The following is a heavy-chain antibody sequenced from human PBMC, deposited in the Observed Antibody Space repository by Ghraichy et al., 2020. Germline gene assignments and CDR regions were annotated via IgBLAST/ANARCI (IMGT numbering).Heavy chain of an antibody. CDR1: GYSFTNYG. V-gene: IGHV1-3*01. D-gene: IGHD3-16*02. CDR3: VRDWGGYHFDT. J-gene: IGHJ4*02. CDR2: IHPASGAV. Sequence: ASVKVSCKASGYSFTNYGIHWVRQAPGQSLEWMGEIHPASGAVRYPETFKDRLSITRDASTTTAYMELSRLRSDDSATYFCVRDWGGYHFDTWGQGVPVSVSS.